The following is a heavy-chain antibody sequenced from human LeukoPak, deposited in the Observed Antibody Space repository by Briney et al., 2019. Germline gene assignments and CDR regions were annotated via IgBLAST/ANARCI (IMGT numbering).Heavy chain of an antibody. J-gene: IGHJ3*02. D-gene: IGHD6-19*01. Sequence: PGRSLRLSCAASGFTFSSYGMHWVRQAPGKGLEWVAVISYDGSNKYYADSVKGRFTISRDNSKNTLYLQMNSLRAEDMAVYYCAKEINYNPGYSSVDDAFDIWGQGTMVTVSS. V-gene: IGHV3-30*18. CDR3: AKEINYNPGYSSVDDAFDI. CDR1: GFTFSSYG. CDR2: ISYDGSNK.